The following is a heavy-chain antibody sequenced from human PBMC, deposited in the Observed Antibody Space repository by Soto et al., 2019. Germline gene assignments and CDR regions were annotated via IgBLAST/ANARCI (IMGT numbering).Heavy chain of an antibody. CDR3: ARDQLYYNDISGRPLNAFDV. CDR2: IKQDGSEK. Sequence: PGGSLRLSCAASGFTFSRYWMSWVRQAPGKGLEWVANIKQDGSEKYYADSVEGRFTISRDNAKNSLYLQMNSLRAEDTAVYYCARDQLYYNDISGRPLNAFDVWGQGTMVTVSS. CDR1: GFTFSRYW. J-gene: IGHJ3*01. V-gene: IGHV3-7*01. D-gene: IGHD3-22*01.